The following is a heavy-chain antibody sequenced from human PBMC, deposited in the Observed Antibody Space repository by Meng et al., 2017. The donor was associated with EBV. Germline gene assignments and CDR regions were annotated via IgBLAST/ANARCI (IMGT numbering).Heavy chain of an antibody. J-gene: IGHJ4*02. CDR1: GGSISSSNW. V-gene: IGHV4-4*02. CDR2: IYHSGST. CDR3: ARRSLDYYDSSGFDY. Sequence: HVRLQETGPGLVKASGTLSLTCAVSGGSISSSNWGSWVRQPPGKGPEWIGEIYHSGSTNYNPSLKSRVTISVDKSKNQFSLKLSSVTAADTAVYYCARRSLDYYDSSGFDYWGQGTLVTVSS. D-gene: IGHD3-22*01.